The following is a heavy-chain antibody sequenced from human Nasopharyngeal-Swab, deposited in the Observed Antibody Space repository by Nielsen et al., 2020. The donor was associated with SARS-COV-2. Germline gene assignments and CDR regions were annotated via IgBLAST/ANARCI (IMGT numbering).Heavy chain of an antibody. V-gene: IGHV3-11*04. CDR1: GLTFSDYD. CDR2: ISSIGITI. D-gene: IGHD1-26*01. Sequence: GGSLRLSFAASGLTFSDYDMSWIRQAPGKGLEWVSYISSIGITIYYADTVKGRFTISRDNAKNSLYQQMNSLRAEDTAVYYCARVWELLSFDFWGQGTLVTVSS. J-gene: IGHJ4*01. CDR3: ARVWELLSFDF.